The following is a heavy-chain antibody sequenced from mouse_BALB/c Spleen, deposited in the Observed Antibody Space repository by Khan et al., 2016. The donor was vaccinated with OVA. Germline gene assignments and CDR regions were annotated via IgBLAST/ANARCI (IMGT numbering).Heavy chain of an antibody. V-gene: IGHV3-1*02. CDR2: IHYSGTT. J-gene: IGHJ1*01. CDR1: GYSITSGYS. CDR3: ARSGTTVVAYWYFDV. Sequence: EVKLQESGPDLVKPSQSLSLTCTVTGYSITSGYSWHWIRQFPGHKLEWMGYIHYSGTTNYNPSLKSRISIPRDPSKNQFFLQLNSVTTEDTATYYCARSGTTVVAYWYFDVWGAGTTVTVSS. D-gene: IGHD1-1*01.